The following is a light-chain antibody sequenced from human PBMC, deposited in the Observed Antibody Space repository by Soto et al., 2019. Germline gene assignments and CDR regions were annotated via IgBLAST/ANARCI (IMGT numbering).Light chain of an antibody. CDR2: AAS. CDR1: QGIRND. J-gene: IGKJ1*01. CDR3: QHYNSYSEA. V-gene: IGKV1-6*01. Sequence: AIQMTQSPSSLSASVGDRVTITFRASQGIRNDLGWYQQKPGKAPKLLIYAASSLQGGVPSRFSGSGSGTDFTLTISSLQPDDFATYYCQHYNSYSEAFGQGTKVDI.